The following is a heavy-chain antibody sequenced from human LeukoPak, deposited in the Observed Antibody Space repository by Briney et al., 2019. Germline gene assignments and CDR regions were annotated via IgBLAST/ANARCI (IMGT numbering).Heavy chain of an antibody. D-gene: IGHD3-9*01. V-gene: IGHV4-30-4*01. CDR1: GGSISSYY. J-gene: IGHJ4*02. Sequence: SETLSLTCTVSGGSISSYYWSWIRQPPGKGLEWIGYIYYTGSTYYNPSLKSRVTISVDTSKNQFSLKLSSVTAADTAVYYCARAHTYYDILTGYYNTGRFDYWGQGTLVTVSS. CDR2: IYYTGST. CDR3: ARAHTYYDILTGYYNTGRFDY.